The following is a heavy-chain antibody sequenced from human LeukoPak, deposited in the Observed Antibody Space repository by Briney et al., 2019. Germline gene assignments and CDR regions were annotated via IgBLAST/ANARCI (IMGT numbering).Heavy chain of an antibody. CDR1: GGSLSSYY. V-gene: IGHV4-4*07. Sequence: PSETLSLTCTVSGGSLSSYYWSWIRQPAGKGLERIGRIYTSGSTNYNPSLKSRVTMSVDTSKNQFSLKLRSVTAADTAVYYCARGAAMDTPFDYWGQGTLVTVSS. D-gene: IGHD5-18*01. CDR2: IYTSGST. CDR3: ARGAAMDTPFDY. J-gene: IGHJ4*02.